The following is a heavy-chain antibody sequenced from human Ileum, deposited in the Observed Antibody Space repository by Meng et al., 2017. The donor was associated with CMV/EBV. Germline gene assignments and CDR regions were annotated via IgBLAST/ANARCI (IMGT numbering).Heavy chain of an antibody. CDR1: RVTSSYYC. Sequence: RRVVNISETPPLHSTVSRVTSSYYCWSGSRQPAGKRLEWMGRFDDCENINYTPSLKSRFNLAVATSKNQFSLKRNSVTAADTAVYYCARDRNYYESSGFRIFDYWGQGILVTVSS. J-gene: IGHJ4*02. CDR3: ARDRNYYESSGFRIFDY. D-gene: IGHD3-22*01. CDR2: FDDCENI. V-gene: IGHV4-4*07.